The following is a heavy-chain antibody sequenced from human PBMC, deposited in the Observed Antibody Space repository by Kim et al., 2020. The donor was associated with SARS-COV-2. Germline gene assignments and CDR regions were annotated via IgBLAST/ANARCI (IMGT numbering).Heavy chain of an antibody. D-gene: IGHD5-12*01. V-gene: IGHV4-59*08. J-gene: IGHJ4*02. CDR3: ARRTGDGYGFDS. CDR2: IYYSGST. CDR1: GGSITSYF. Sequence: SETLSLTCTVSGGSITSYFWSWIRQPPGKGLEWIGYIYYSGSTSYDPSLKSRVTISVDMSKNQFSLKLRSMTAADTAVYYCARRTGDGYGFDSWGQGTLVTVSS.